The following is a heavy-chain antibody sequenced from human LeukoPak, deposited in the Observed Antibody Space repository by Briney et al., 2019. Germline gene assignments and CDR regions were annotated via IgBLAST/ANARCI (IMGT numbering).Heavy chain of an antibody. CDR3: ARADSSGCDDY. CDR1: GGSFSGYY. V-gene: IGHV4-34*01. CDR2: INHSGST. D-gene: IGHD6-19*01. J-gene: IGHJ4*02. Sequence: PSETLSLTCAVYGGSFSGYYWSWIRQPPGKGLEWIGEINHSGSTNYNPSLKSRVTISVDTSKNQFSLELSSVTAADTAVYYCARADSSGCDDYWGQGTLVTVSS.